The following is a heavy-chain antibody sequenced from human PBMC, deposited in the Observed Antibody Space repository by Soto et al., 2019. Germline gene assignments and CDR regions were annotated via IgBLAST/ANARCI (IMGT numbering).Heavy chain of an antibody. V-gene: IGHV3-30*18. CDR3: AKDLPPHSSDWPTVYTFDD. CDR1: GFTFHDYG. J-gene: IGHJ4*02. D-gene: IGHD6-13*01. CDR2: ISYDGSTT. Sequence: QVHLVESGGGVVQPGKSLRLSCAASGFTFHDYGMHWIRQAPGQGLEWVAAISYDGSTTFYADSVTGRFTISRDNSTSTLNVHMNSLRPEDTAVYYCAKDLPPHSSDWPTVYTFDDCGQGTLVIVS.